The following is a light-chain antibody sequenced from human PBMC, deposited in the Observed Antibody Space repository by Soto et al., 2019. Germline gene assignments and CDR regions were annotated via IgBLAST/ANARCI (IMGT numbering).Light chain of an antibody. CDR3: QQYNNWPPWT. CDR1: QSVSSN. CDR2: GAS. J-gene: IGKJ1*01. Sequence: EIVLTQSPATLSLSPGEGATLSCWASQSVSSNLAWYQQKPGQAPRLLIYGASTRATGIPARFSGSGSGTEFTLTISSLQSEDFAVYYCQQYNNWPPWTFGQGTKVDIK. V-gene: IGKV3-15*01.